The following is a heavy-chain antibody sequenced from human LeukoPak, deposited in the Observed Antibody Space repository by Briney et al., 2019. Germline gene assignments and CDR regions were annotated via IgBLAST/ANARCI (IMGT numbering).Heavy chain of an antibody. CDR2: IKQDGSEN. V-gene: IGHV3-7*01. CDR1: GFTFSSYW. D-gene: IGHD5-18*01. CDR3: ARDSTGYGYEEWP. J-gene: IGHJ5*02. Sequence: GGYLRLSCVASGFTFSSYWMSWVRQAPGKGLEWVANIKQDGSENFYVDSVKGRFTISRDNAKNSLYLQMNSLRAEDTAVYYCARDSTGYGYEEWPWGQGTLVTVSS.